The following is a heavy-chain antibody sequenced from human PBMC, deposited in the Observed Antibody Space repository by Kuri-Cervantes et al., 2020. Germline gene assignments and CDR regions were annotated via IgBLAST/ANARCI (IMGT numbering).Heavy chain of an antibody. V-gene: IGHV4-4*07. CDR2: IYTSGST. CDR1: GGSISSYY. D-gene: IGHD3-3*01. J-gene: IGHJ5*02. CDR3: ARAPPLERIFGVVIHPWFDP. Sequence: SETLSLTCTVSGGSISSYYWSWIRQPAGKGLEWIGRIYTSGSTNYNPSLKSRVTMSVDTSKNQFSLKLSSVTAADTAVYYCARAPPLERIFGVVIHPWFDPWGQGTLVTVSS.